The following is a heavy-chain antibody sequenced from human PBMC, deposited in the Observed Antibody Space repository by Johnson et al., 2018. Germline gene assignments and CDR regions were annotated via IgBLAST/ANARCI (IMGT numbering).Heavy chain of an antibody. CDR2: ISGSGGST. CDR3: AKESPAAPESGIDY. CDR1: GFTFGDYA. Sequence: VQLVESGGGLVKPGRSLRLSCTASGFTFGDYAMSWVRQAPGKGLEWVSAISGSGGSTYYADSVKGRFTISRDNSKNTLYLQMNSLTTEDTAVYYCAKESPAAPESGIDYWGQGTLVTVSS. J-gene: IGHJ4*02. D-gene: IGHD3-10*01. V-gene: IGHV3-23*04.